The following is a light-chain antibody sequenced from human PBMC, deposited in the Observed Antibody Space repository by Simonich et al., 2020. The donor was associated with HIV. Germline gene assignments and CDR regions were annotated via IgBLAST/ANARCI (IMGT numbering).Light chain of an antibody. V-gene: IGLV2-14*03. CDR1: SSDVGGFNY. CDR2: YVS. Sequence: QSALTQPASVSGSPGQSITLSCTGTSSDVGGFNYVSCYQHHPGKAPKLMLYYVSKRPSGVSNRFSGSKSGNTASLTISGLQAEDEADYYCSSYSSSSTWVFGGGTKLTVL. J-gene: IGLJ3*02. CDR3: SSYSSSSTWV.